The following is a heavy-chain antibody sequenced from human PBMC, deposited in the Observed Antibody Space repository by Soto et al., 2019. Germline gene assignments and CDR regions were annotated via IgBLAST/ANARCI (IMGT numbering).Heavy chain of an antibody. CDR3: ARQREYCSGGSCYPSRFDY. J-gene: IGHJ4*02. CDR1: GGSISSSSYY. CDR2: IYYSGST. Sequence: SETLSLTCTVSGGSISSSSYYWGWIRQPPGKGLEWIGRIYYSGSTYYNPSLKSRVTISVDTSKNQFSLKLSSVTAADTAVYYCARQREYCSGGSCYPSRFDYWGQGTLVTVSS. D-gene: IGHD2-15*01. V-gene: IGHV4-39*01.